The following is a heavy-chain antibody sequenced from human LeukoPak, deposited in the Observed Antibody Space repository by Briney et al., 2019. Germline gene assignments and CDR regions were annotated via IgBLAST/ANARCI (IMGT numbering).Heavy chain of an antibody. V-gene: IGHV1-46*01. J-gene: IGHJ5*02. D-gene: IGHD4-23*01. CDR3: ARDGGNSGSWFDP. Sequence: ASVKVSCKASGYTFTSYYMDWVRQAPGQGLEWMGIINPSGGSTSYAQKFQGRVTMTRDTSTNTVYMELSSLRSEDTAVYYCARDGGNSGSWFDPWGQGTLVTVSS. CDR1: GYTFTSYY. CDR2: INPSGGST.